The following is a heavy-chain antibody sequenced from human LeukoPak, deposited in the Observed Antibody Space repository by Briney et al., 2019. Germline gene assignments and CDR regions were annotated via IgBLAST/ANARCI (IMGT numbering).Heavy chain of an antibody. J-gene: IGHJ4*02. V-gene: IGHV4-38-2*02. CDR1: GYSISSGYY. CDR3: ARDRRAVAGPAFDY. Sequence: PSETLSLTCTVSGYSISSGYYWGWIRQPPGKGLEWIGSMFRTGTTYYNPSLQSRVSISLDTSTDQFSLTMRSVTAADTAVYYCARDRRAVAGPAFDYWGQGALVTVSS. D-gene: IGHD6-19*01. CDR2: MFRTGTT.